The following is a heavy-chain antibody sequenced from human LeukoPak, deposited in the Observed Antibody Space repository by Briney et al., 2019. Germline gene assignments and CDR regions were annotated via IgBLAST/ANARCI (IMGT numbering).Heavy chain of an antibody. D-gene: IGHD3-22*01. CDR1: GYTFTSYG. V-gene: IGHV1-18*01. CDR2: ISAYNGNT. J-gene: IGHJ4*02. Sequence: ASVKVSCKASGYTFTSYGISWVRQAPGQGLEWMGWISAYNGNTNYAQKLQGRVAMTTDTSTSTAYMELRSLRSDDTAVYYCARDYCYDSSGYTFDYWGQGTLVTVSS. CDR3: ARDYCYDSSGYTFDY.